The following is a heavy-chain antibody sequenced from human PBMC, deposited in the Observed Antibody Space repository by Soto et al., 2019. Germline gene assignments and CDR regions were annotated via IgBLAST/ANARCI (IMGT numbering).Heavy chain of an antibody. CDR2: ISGNGGTT. V-gene: IGHV3-23*01. J-gene: IGHJ4*02. CDR1: GFTFSSYS. CDR3: AKFGDYGGNPTIDY. D-gene: IGHD4-17*01. Sequence: EVQLLESGGGLVQPVGSLRLSCAASGFTFSSYSMNWVRQAPGKGLEWVSTISGNGGTTYYADSVKGRFTISRDNSKNTLSLQMNSLRAEDTAVYYCAKFGDYGGNPTIDYWGQGTLVTVSA.